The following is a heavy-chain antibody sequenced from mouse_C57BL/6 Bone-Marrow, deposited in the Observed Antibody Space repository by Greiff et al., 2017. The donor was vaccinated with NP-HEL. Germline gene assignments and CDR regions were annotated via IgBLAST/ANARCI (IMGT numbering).Heavy chain of an antibody. CDR3: ARPLRPQEAWFAY. Sequence: EVKLVESGGGLVQPGGSLKLSCAASGFTFSDYGMAWVRQAPRKGPEWVAFISNLAYSIYYADTVTGRFTISRENAKNTLYLEMSSLRSEDTAMYYCARPLRPQEAWFAYWGQGTLVTVSA. V-gene: IGHV5-15*01. CDR1: GFTFSDYG. CDR2: ISNLAYSI. J-gene: IGHJ3*01. D-gene: IGHD2-12*01.